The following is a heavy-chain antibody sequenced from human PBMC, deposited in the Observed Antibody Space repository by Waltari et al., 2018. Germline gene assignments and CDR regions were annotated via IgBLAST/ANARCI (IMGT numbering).Heavy chain of an antibody. CDR2: ISYDGSNK. CDR3: AREVGAGDY. J-gene: IGHJ4*02. D-gene: IGHD1-26*01. Sequence: QVQLVESGGGVVQPGRSLRLSCAASGFTFSSSAMHWVRQAPGKGLEWVAVISYDGSNKYYADSVKGRFTISRDNSKNTLYLQMNSLRAEDTAVYYCAREVGAGDYWGQGTLVTVSS. CDR1: GFTFSSSA. V-gene: IGHV3-30-3*01.